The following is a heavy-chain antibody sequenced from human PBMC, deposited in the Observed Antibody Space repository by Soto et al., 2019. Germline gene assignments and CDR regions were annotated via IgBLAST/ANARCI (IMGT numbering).Heavy chain of an antibody. CDR2: VYTTGTT. J-gene: IGHJ6*02. CDR1: GFTVGSSF. D-gene: IGHD2-21*02. V-gene: IGHV3-66*01. Sequence: DVQLVESGGDLVQPGDSVRLSCAAFGFTVGSSFMSWVRQAPGKGLEWVSVVYTTGTTYYADSVKGRVTISRDDAQNTVYLHMNSLTVEDTAVYYCTRDPVTTAGYGMDVWGQGTTVIVS. CDR3: TRDPVTTAGYGMDV.